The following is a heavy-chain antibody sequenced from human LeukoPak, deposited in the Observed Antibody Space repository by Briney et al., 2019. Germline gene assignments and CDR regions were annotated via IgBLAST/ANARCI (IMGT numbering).Heavy chain of an antibody. CDR1: GDSISNSYFY. J-gene: IGHJ4*02. CDR2: INYSGST. Sequence: SETLSLTCTVSGDSISNSYFYWGWIRQPPGKGLEWIGTINYSGSTYYSPSLRSRVTISVDTSKHQFSLKLNSVTAADTAVYYCARNSGTFDYWGQGTLVTVSS. CDR3: ARNSGTFDY. V-gene: IGHV4-39*01. D-gene: IGHD6-19*01.